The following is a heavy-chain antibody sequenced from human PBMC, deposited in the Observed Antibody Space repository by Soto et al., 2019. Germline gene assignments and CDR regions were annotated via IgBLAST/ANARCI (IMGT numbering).Heavy chain of an antibody. CDR3: ARDRREYYYDSSRQQGMDV. CDR1: GGTFSSYA. D-gene: IGHD3-22*01. Sequence: GASVKVSCKASGGTFSSYAISWVRQAPGQGLEWMGGIIPIFGTANYAQKFQGRVTITADESTSTAYMELSSLRSEDTAVYYCARDRREYYYDSSRQQGMDVWGQGTTVTVSS. J-gene: IGHJ6*02. V-gene: IGHV1-69*13. CDR2: IIPIFGTA.